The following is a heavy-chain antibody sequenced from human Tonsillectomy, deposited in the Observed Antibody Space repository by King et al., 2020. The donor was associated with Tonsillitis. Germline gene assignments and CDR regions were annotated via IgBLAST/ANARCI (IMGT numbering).Heavy chain of an antibody. J-gene: IGHJ6*03. V-gene: IGHV3-30-3*01. CDR1: GFTFSSFA. CDR2: ISYDGSTR. CDR3: ARGNGHYYYYYMDV. D-gene: IGHD4-11*01. Sequence: VQLVESGGGVVQPGRSLRLSCAASGFTFSSFAMHRVRQAPGKGLEWVAVISYDGSTRYYADSVTGRLTISRDNSKNTVSLQVNSLRAEDTAVYYCARGNGHYYYYYMDVWGKGTTVTVSS.